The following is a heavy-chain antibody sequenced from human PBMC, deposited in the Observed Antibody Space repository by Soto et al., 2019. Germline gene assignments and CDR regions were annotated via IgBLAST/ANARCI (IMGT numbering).Heavy chain of an antibody. V-gene: IGHV4-38-2*01. Sequence: SETLSLTCAVSGYSISSGLYWGWIRQPPGKGLEWIGAIYRGGITYYNPTLKRRVTISIDTSKNHFSLRLSSVTATDTAVYFCAIGNRDCSDPWGQGTLVTVSS. CDR1: GYSISSGLY. CDR2: IYRGGIT. J-gene: IGHJ5*02. D-gene: IGHD1-1*01. CDR3: AIGNRDCSDP.